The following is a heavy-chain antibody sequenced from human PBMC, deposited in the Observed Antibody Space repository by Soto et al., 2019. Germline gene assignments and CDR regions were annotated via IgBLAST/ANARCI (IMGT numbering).Heavy chain of an antibody. CDR2: IIPIFGTA. D-gene: IGHD6-6*01. CDR1: GGNFSSYA. CDR3: AREDPIAAQNNWFDP. J-gene: IGHJ5*02. V-gene: IGHV1-69*01. Sequence: QVQLVQSGAEVKKPGSSVKVSCKASGGNFSSYAISWVRQAPGQGLEWMGGIIPIFGTANYAQQFQGRVRITAEESTSTAYMELSRQRTEDTAVYYCAREDPIAAQNNWFDPWGQGTLFTVSS.